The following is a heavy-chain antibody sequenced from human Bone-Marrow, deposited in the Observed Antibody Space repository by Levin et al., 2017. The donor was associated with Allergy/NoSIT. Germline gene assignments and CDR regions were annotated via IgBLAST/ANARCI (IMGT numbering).Heavy chain of an antibody. D-gene: IGHD2/OR15-2a*01. CDR1: GFTFSAYA. Sequence: GGSLRLSCVASGFTFSAYAMNWVRQAPGKGLEWVSSISSSGSDRYYAESLKGRFTISRDNAQKSMYLQMDNLRAEDTATYYCASLDPFDYWGQGTLVTVSS. V-gene: IGHV3-21*01. CDR2: ISSSGSDR. CDR3: ASLDPFDY. J-gene: IGHJ4*02.